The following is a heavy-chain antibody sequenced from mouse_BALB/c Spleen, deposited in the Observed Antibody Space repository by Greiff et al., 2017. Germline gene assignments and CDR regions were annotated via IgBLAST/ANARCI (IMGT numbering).Heavy chain of an antibody. CDR3: ARRTGTGYAMDY. D-gene: IGHD4-1*01. V-gene: IGHV3-6*02. Sequence: ESGPGLVKPSQSLSLTCSVTGYSITSGYYWNWIRQFPGNKLEWMGYISYDGSNNYNPSLKNRISITRDTSKNQFFLKLNSVTTEDTATYYCARRTGTGYAMDYWGQGTSVTVSS. J-gene: IGHJ4*01. CDR1: GYSITSGYY. CDR2: ISYDGSN.